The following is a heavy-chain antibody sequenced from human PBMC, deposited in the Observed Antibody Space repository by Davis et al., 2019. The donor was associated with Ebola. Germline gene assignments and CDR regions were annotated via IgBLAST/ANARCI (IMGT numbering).Heavy chain of an antibody. D-gene: IGHD1-1*01. V-gene: IGHV3-48*01. CDR1: GFTFSSYS. J-gene: IGHJ6*02. CDR3: ARTTTDYYYGLDV. Sequence: GESLKISCAASGFTFSSYSMNWVRQAPGKGLEWVSYISGSRDTIYYADSVRGRFTISRDNSKNTLHLQMNSVRAEDTAVYYCARTTTDYYYGLDVWGHGTTVTVSS. CDR2: ISGSRDTI.